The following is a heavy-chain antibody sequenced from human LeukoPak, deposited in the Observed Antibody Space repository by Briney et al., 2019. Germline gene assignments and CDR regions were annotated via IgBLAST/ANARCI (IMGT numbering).Heavy chain of an antibody. D-gene: IGHD1-7*01. V-gene: IGHV4-4*09. CDR2: IYTSGST. J-gene: IGHJ5*02. Sequence: SETLSLTCTVSGDSISSYYWSWIRQPPGKGLEWIGYIYTSGSTNYNPSLKSRVTISVDTSKNQFSLKLSSVTAADTAVYYCARHEGWNYWFDPWGQGTLVTVSS. CDR3: ARHEGWNYWFDP. CDR1: GDSISSYY.